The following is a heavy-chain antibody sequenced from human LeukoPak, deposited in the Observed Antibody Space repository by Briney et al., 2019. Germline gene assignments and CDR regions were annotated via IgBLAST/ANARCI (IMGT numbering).Heavy chain of an antibody. V-gene: IGHV4-34*01. CDR1: GGSFSGYY. D-gene: IGHD3-3*01. CDR3: ARGGSYDFWSGYYYGMDV. J-gene: IGHJ6*02. Sequence: PSETLSLTCAVYGGSFSGYYWSWIRQPPGKGLEWIGEINHGGSTNYNPSLKSRVTISVDTSKNQFSLKLSSVTAADTAVYYCARGGSYDFWSGYYYGMDVWGQGTTVTVSS. CDR2: INHGGST.